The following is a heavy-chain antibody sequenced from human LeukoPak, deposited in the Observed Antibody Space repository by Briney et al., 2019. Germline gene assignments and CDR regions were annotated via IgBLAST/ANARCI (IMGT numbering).Heavy chain of an antibody. CDR1: GGTFSSYA. J-gene: IGHJ4*02. CDR2: IIPSFGTA. CDR3: ARGAAGTETDYYDSSGYYSYYFVY. D-gene: IGHD3-22*01. Sequence: SVKVSCKASGGTFSSYAISWVRQAPGQGLEWMGGIIPSFGTANYAQKFQGRVTITADESTSTAYMELSSLRSEDTAVYYCARGAAGTETDYYDSSGYYSYYFVYWGQGTLVTVSS. V-gene: IGHV1-69*13.